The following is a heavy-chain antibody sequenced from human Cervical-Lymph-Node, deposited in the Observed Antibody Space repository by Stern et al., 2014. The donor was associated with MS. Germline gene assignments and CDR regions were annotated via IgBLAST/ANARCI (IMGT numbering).Heavy chain of an antibody. CDR3: ARGSREVLLPRFYFDY. V-gene: IGHV4-31*03. D-gene: IGHD3-3*01. CDR1: GGSISSGNYY. CDR2: IYHSGST. Sequence: VQLVESGPGLVKPSQTLSLTCTVSGGSISSGNYYWSWIRQHPGKGLEWIVSIYHSGSTYYNPPLKSRVTTSIDTSKNQFSLKLSSVTAADTAVYYCARGSREVLLPRFYFDYWGQGTLVTVSS. J-gene: IGHJ4*02.